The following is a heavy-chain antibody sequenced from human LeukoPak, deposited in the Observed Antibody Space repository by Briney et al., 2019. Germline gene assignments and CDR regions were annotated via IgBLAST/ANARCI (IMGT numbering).Heavy chain of an antibody. D-gene: IGHD3-3*01. CDR3: ARKITIFGVVSPEFDP. V-gene: IGHV1-2*02. J-gene: IGHJ5*02. CDR2: INPNSGGT. Sequence: ASVKVSCKASGYTFTGYYMHLVRQAPGQGLEWMGWINPNSGGTNYAQKFQGRVTMTRDTSISTAYMELSRLRSDDTAVYYCARKITIFGVVSPEFDPWGQGTLVTVSS. CDR1: GYTFTGYY.